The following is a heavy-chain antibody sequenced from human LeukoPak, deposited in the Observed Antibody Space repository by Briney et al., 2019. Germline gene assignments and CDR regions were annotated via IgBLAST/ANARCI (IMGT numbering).Heavy chain of an antibody. CDR1: GYMFTNHW. V-gene: IGHV5-51*01. Sequence: GESLKISCKGSGYMFTNHWLGWVRQMPGKGLEWMGIIDTGDSDSRYSPSFQGRVTFWVDKTTTTAYLEWSSLKVSDTAMYYCARRDNWNGFDPWGQGTLVTVSA. J-gene: IGHJ5*01. CDR2: IDTGDSDS. CDR3: ARRDNWNGFDP. D-gene: IGHD1-1*01.